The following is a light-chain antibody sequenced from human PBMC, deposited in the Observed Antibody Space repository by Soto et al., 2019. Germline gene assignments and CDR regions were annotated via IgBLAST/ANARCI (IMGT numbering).Light chain of an antibody. CDR3: CSSAGSSAV. J-gene: IGLJ2*01. V-gene: IGLV2-23*02. CDR2: EVS. CDR1: SSDVGSYNL. Sequence: QSALTQPASVSGSPGQSITISCTGTSSDVGSYNLVSWYQHHPVKAPKLMICEVSKRPSGVSNRCSGSKSGNTASLTISGVEAEDDSCYYCCSSAGSSAVFGGGTQLTVL.